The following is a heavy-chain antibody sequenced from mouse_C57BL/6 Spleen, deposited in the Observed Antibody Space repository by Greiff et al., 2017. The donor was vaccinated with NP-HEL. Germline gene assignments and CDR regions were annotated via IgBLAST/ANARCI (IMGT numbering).Heavy chain of an antibody. CDR2: ISSGSSTI. Sequence: EVMLVESGGGLVKPGGSLKLSCAASGFTFSDYGMHWVRQAPEKGLEWVAYISSGSSTIYYADTVKGRFTISRDNAKNTLFLQMTSLRSEDTAMYYCARHYYLYWYFDVWGTGTTVTVSS. D-gene: IGHD5-5*01. V-gene: IGHV5-17*01. CDR3: ARHYYLYWYFDV. J-gene: IGHJ1*03. CDR1: GFTFSDYG.